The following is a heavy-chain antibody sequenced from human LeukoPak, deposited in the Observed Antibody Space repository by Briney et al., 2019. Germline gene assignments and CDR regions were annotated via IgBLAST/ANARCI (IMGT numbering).Heavy chain of an antibody. Sequence: GGSLRLSCAASGFIFSNYAMNWGRQAPGKGLEWVSSIRSSDGHTYYADSVKGRFTISRDNSKNTLYLQMNSLRAQDTAVYYCAKDPDDYGDPDAFDLWGQGTMVTVSS. CDR2: IRSSDGHT. J-gene: IGHJ3*01. CDR3: AKDPDDYGDPDAFDL. CDR1: GFIFSNYA. D-gene: IGHD4-17*01. V-gene: IGHV3-23*01.